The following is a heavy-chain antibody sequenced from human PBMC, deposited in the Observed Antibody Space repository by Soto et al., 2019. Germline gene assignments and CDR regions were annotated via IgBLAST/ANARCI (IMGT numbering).Heavy chain of an antibody. J-gene: IGHJ6*02. D-gene: IGHD3-10*01. V-gene: IGHV3-15*07. CDR3: TTVTRLLWFGELLPPIRYGMDV. CDR2: IKSKTDGGTT. CDR1: GFTFSNAW. Sequence: GSLRLSCAASGFTFSNAWMNWVRQAPGKGLEWVGRIKSKTDGGTTDYAAPVKGRFTISRDDSKNTLYLQMSSLKTEDTAVYYCTTVTRLLWFGELLPPIRYGMDVWGQGTTVTVSS.